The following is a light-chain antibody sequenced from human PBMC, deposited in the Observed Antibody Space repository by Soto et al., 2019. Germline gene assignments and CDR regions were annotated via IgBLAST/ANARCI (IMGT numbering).Light chain of an antibody. CDR3: QHYNYWLWT. Sequence: ESVFAQSPATRSLSPGERATLSCRASQSVSSYLAWYQQKPGQAPRLLIYDASNRATGIPARFSGSGSGTEFTLTISSLQSEDFAVYYCQHYNYWLWTFGQGTKVDIK. V-gene: IGKV3-11*01. J-gene: IGKJ1*01. CDR2: DAS. CDR1: QSVSSY.